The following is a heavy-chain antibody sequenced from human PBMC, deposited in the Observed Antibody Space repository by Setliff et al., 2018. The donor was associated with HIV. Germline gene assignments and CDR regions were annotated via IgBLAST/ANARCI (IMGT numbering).Heavy chain of an antibody. J-gene: IGHJ6*02. CDR1: GGSFSDYY. CDR3: AKDRDYISSRLTHFYYFGLDV. Sequence: LSLTCAVYGGSFSDYYWSWIRQPPGKGLECISYISDSDTDIYYADSVRGRFTISRDNAKNTLYLDMNSLRAEDTAVYYCAKDRDYISSRLTHFYYFGLDVWGQGTTVTVSS. D-gene: IGHD3-16*01. V-gene: IGHV3-11*04. CDR2: ISDSDTDI.